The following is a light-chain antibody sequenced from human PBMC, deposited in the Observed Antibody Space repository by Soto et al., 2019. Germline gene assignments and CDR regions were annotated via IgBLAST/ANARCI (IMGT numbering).Light chain of an antibody. J-gene: IGKJ5*01. CDR3: QHYGSSLPIT. V-gene: IGKV3-20*01. CDR2: GAS. CDR1: QSVTSSY. Sequence: EVVLTQSPGTLSLSPGQRATLSCRASQSVTSSYLAWYQQKPGQAPRLLIYGASTRAAGIPDRFSGSGSGTDFTLTISRLEPEDCAVYYCQHYGSSLPITFGQGTRLEIK.